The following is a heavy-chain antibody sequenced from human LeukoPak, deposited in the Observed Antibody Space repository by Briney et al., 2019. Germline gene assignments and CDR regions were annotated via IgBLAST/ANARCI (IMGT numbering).Heavy chain of an antibody. D-gene: IGHD6-13*01. CDR3: ATDLRSSWVRCYFDY. CDR1: GYTFTGYY. V-gene: IGHV1-46*01. J-gene: IGHJ4*02. Sequence: ASVKVSCKASGYTFTGYYMHWVRQAPGQGLEWMGIINPSGGSTSYAQKFQGRVTMTRDTSTSTVYMELSSLRSEDTAVYYCATDLRSSWVRCYFDYWGQGTLVTVSS. CDR2: INPSGGST.